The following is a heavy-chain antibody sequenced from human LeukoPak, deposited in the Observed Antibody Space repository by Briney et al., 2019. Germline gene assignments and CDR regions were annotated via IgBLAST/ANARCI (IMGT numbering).Heavy chain of an antibody. V-gene: IGHV4-59*01. CDR1: GGSISSYY. Sequence: KSSETLSLTCTVSGGSISSYYWSWIRQPPGKGLEWIGYIYYSGSTNYNPSLKSRVTISVDTSKNQFSLELSSVTAADTAVYYCARAWQLGTFDYWGQGTLVTVSS. J-gene: IGHJ4*02. D-gene: IGHD6-13*01. CDR2: IYYSGST. CDR3: ARAWQLGTFDY.